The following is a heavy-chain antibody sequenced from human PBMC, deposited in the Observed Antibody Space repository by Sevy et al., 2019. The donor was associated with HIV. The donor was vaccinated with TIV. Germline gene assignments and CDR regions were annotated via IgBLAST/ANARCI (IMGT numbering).Heavy chain of an antibody. Sequence: SETLSLTSTVSGGSISSYYWSWIRQPAGKGLEWIGRIYTSGSTKYNPSLKSRVTMSVDTSKNQFSLKLSSVTAADTAVYYCARQGYAKAIDYWGQGTLVTVSS. D-gene: IGHD2-8*01. CDR3: ARQGYAKAIDY. CDR1: GGSISSYY. V-gene: IGHV4-4*07. J-gene: IGHJ4*02. CDR2: IYTSGST.